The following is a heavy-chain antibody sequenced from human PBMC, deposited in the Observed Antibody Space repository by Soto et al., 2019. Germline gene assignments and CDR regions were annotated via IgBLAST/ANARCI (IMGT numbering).Heavy chain of an antibody. CDR2: IWYDGSNK. V-gene: IGHV3-33*01. CDR3: ARDIGAIVRGCFAP. Sequence: GGSLRLSCAASGCTFSSYGMHWVRQAPGKGLEWVAVIWYDGSNKYYADSVKGLFTISRDNSKNTLYLQMNSLRAEATAVYYCARDIGAIVRGCFAPWGQGT. J-gene: IGHJ5*02. D-gene: IGHD2-2*01. CDR1: GCTFSSYG.